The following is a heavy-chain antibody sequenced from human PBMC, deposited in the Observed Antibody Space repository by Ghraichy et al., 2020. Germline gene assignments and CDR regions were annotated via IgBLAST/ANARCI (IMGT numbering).Heavy chain of an antibody. V-gene: IGHV4-31*03. D-gene: IGHD4-17*01. CDR1: GGSISSGGYY. Sequence: SETLSLTCTVSGGSISSGGYYWSWIRQHPGKGLEWIGYIYYSGSTYYNPSLKSRVTISVDTSKNQFSLKLSSVTAADTAVYYCARGSEDYGDYVYDYWGQGTLVTVSS. CDR3: ARGSEDYGDYVYDY. CDR2: IYYSGST. J-gene: IGHJ4*02.